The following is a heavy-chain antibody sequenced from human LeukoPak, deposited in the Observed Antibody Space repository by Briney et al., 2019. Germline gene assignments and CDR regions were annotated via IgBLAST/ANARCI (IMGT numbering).Heavy chain of an antibody. CDR1: GYTFTGYY. D-gene: IGHD5-18*01. V-gene: IGHV1-2*02. CDR3: ARPSGYSYQFDY. Sequence: ASVKVSCKASGYTFTGYYMHWVRQAPGQGLEWMGWINPNSGGTNYAQKFQGRVTMTRDTSISTAYMELSRLRSDDTAVYYCARPSGYSYQFDYWGQGTLVTVSS. CDR2: INPNSGGT. J-gene: IGHJ4*02.